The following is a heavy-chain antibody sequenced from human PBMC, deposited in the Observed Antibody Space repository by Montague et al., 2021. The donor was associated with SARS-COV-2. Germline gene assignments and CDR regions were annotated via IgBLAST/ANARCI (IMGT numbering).Heavy chain of an antibody. D-gene: IGHD2-21*01. V-gene: IGHV4-34*01. CDR3: ARRVAIRKDAFDV. CDR1: GGSFSGYY. Sequence: SETLSLTCAVYGGSFSGYYWSWIRQPPGKGLEWIGEINHSGSTNYNPSLKSRVTISVDTSKNQFSLKLSSVTAADTAVYYCARRVAIRKDAFDVWGPGTMAIVSS. J-gene: IGHJ3*01. CDR2: INHSGST.